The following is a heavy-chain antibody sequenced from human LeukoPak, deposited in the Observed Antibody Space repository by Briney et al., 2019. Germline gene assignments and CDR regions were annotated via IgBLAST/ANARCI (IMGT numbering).Heavy chain of an antibody. CDR3: AIGRRSGYYPTRVFDY. J-gene: IGHJ4*02. CDR2: INHSGST. Sequence: SETLSLTCAVYGGSSSGYYWSWIRQPPGKGLEWIGEINHSGSTNYNPSLKSRVTISVDTSKNQFPLKLSSVTAADTAVYYCAIGRRSGYYPTRVFDYWGQGTLVTVSS. CDR1: GGSSSGYY. V-gene: IGHV4-34*01. D-gene: IGHD3-3*01.